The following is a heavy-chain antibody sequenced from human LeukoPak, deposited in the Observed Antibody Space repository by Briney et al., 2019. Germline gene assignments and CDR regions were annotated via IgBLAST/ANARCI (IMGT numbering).Heavy chain of an antibody. V-gene: IGHV3-21*01. J-gene: IGHJ4*02. CDR3: ARDTSIAARWYDY. Sequence: GGSLRLSCAASGFTFSSYSMNWVRQAPGKGLEWVSSISSSSSYIYYADSVKGRFTISRDKAKNSLYLQMNSLRAEDTAVYYCARDTSIAARWYDYWGQGTLVTVSS. CDR2: ISSSSSYI. CDR1: GFTFSSYS. D-gene: IGHD6-6*01.